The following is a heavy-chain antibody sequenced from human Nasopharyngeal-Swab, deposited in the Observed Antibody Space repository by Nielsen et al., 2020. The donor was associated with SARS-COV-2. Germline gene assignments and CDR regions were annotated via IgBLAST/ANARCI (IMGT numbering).Heavy chain of an antibody. CDR3: VKYGSG. V-gene: IGHV3-74*01. Sequence: LSLTCAASGFSFSTYWMDWVRQAPGKGPEWVSRIDNDGRRTFYADLVKGRFTISRDNTKNTLYPQMNSLSAEDTALYYCVKYGSGWGQGTLVTVSS. CDR1: GFSFSTYW. D-gene: IGHD6-19*01. J-gene: IGHJ4*02. CDR2: IDNDGRRT.